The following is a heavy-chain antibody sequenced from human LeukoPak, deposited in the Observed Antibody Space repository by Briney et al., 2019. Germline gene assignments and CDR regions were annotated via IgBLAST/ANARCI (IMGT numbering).Heavy chain of an antibody. CDR2: IYYSGST. D-gene: IGHD2-2*01. J-gene: IGHJ6*02. V-gene: IGHV4-59*01. CDR3: ARGYCSSSSCYLYYYYGMDV. CDR1: GGSISSYY. Sequence: PSETLSLTCTVSGGSISSYYWSWIRQPPGKGLEWIGYIYYSGSTNYNPSLKSRVTISVDTSKNQFSLKLSSVTAADTAVYYCARGYCSSSSCYLYYYYGMDVWGQGTTVTVSS.